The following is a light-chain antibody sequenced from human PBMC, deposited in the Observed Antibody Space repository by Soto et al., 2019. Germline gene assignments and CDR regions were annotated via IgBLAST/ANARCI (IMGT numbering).Light chain of an antibody. Sequence: DIQMTQSPSTLSASVGDRVTITCRASQSISSWLAWYQQKPGKAPKLLIYKASSLESGVPSRFSGSGSGTAFTLTISSLQPYDFATYYCQQYNSYSYTFGQGTKLEIK. J-gene: IGKJ2*01. CDR1: QSISSW. V-gene: IGKV1-5*03. CDR3: QQYNSYSYT. CDR2: KAS.